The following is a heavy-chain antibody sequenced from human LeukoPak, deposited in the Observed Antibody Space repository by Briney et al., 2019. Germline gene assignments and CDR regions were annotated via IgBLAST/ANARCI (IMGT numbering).Heavy chain of an antibody. V-gene: IGHV3-21*01. CDR3: AREEGRAYYFDY. CDR1: GFTFSSYS. CDR2: ISSSSSYI. D-gene: IGHD3-10*01. J-gene: IGHJ4*02. Sequence: GGSLRLSCAASGFTFSSYSMNWVRQAPGKGLEWVSSISSSSSYIYYADSVKGRFTISRDNAKNSLYLQMNSLRAEDTAVYYCAREEGRAYYFDYWGQGTLVTVSS.